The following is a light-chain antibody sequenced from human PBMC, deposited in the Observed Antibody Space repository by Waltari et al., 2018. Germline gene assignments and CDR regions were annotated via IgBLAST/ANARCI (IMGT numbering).Light chain of an antibody. CDR2: AES. CDR3: QQSYSTPPVT. J-gene: IGKJ3*01. CDR1: QSISSY. V-gene: IGKV1-39*01. Sequence: DIQMTQSPSSLSASVGDRVTITCRASQSISSYLNWYQQKPGKAPKLLSYAESSLQSGVPSRFSGSGSRTDFTLTISSLQPEDFATYYCQQSYSTPPVTFGPGTKVDIK.